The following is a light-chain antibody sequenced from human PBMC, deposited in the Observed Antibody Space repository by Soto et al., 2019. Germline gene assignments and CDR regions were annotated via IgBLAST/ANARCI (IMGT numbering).Light chain of an antibody. J-gene: IGLJ1*01. Sequence: QSALTQPASVSGSPGQSITISCTGTSSDVGGYNYVSWYQQYPGKAPQLMIYDVSNRPSGVSNRFSGSKSGNTASLTISGLQAEDEADYYCSSYTSSITDVFGTGTKLTVL. CDR1: SSDVGGYNY. V-gene: IGLV2-14*01. CDR2: DVS. CDR3: SSYTSSITDV.